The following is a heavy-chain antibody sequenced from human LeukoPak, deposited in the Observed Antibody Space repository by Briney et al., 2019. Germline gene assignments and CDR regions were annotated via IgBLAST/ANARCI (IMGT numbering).Heavy chain of an antibody. D-gene: IGHD5/OR15-5a*01. V-gene: IGHV3-21*01. J-gene: IGHJ6*02. CDR2: ISSSSDYI. CDR1: GFTFSDYS. Sequence: GGSLRLSCPASGFTFSDYSMSWVRQAPGKGLEWVTSISSSSDYIYYADSVKGRFTISRDNARNSLYLQMNSLRAEDTAVYYCARSRSVSNYKGMDVWGQGTTVTVSS. CDR3: ARSRSVSNYKGMDV.